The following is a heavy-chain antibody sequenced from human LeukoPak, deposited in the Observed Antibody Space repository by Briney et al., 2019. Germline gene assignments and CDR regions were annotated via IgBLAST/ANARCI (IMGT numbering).Heavy chain of an antibody. Sequence: PGGSLRLSCAASGFTFDDYGMSWVRQAPGKGLEWVSGINWNGGSTGYADSVKGRFTISRDNAKNSLYLQMNSLRAEDTALYHCARGSGSSSFFDYWGQGTLVTVSS. CDR1: GFTFDDYG. J-gene: IGHJ4*02. V-gene: IGHV3-20*01. CDR3: ARGSGSSSFFDY. CDR2: INWNGGST. D-gene: IGHD1-26*01.